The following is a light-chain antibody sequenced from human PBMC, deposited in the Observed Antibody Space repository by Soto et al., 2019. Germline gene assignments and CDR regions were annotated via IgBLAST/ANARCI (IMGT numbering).Light chain of an antibody. CDR3: QTWDSNSPW. CDR2: QDN. CDR1: KLGERY. J-gene: IGLJ3*02. V-gene: IGLV3-1*01. Sequence: SYELTQPPSVSVSPGQTASSTCSGDKLGERYACWYQQKPGQSPVLVIYQDNRRPSGIPERFSGSNSGNSATLTISGTQAMDEADYYCQTWDSNSPWFGGGTKLTVL.